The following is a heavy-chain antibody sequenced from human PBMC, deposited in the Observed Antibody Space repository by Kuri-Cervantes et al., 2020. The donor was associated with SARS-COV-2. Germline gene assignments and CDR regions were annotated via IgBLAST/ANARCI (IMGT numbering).Heavy chain of an antibody. Sequence: ESLKISCSVSGDSGSISSYYWSWIRQPAGKGLEWIGSIYYSGSTYYNPSLKSRVTISVDTSKNQFSLKLSSVTAADTAVYYCASSIYCSSTSCYTYGHFDYWGQGTLVTVSS. CDR2: IYYSGST. D-gene: IGHD2-2*02. CDR3: ASSIYCSSTSCYTYGHFDY. CDR1: GDSGSISSYY. V-gene: IGHV4-39*01. J-gene: IGHJ4*02.